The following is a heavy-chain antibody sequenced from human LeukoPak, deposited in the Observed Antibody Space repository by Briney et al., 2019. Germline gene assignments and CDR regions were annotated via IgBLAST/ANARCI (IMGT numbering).Heavy chain of an antibody. V-gene: IGHV4-31*03. CDR1: GGSISSGGYY. D-gene: IGHD2-8*01. CDR2: IYYSGST. CDR3: ARGSIVPPRWFDP. Sequence: SQTLSLTCTVSGGSISSGGYYWSWIRQHPGTGLEWIGYIYYSGSTYYNPSLKSRVTISVDTSKNQFSLKLSSVTAADTAVYYCARGSIVPPRWFDPWGQGTLVTVSS. J-gene: IGHJ5*02.